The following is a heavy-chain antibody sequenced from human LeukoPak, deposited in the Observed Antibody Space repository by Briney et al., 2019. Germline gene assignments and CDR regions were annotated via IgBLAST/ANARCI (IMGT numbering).Heavy chain of an antibody. V-gene: IGHV4-34*01. CDR2: INHSGST. CDR3: ARGGIAAAALVHLDY. J-gene: IGHJ4*02. D-gene: IGHD6-13*01. CDR1: GGSFSDYY. Sequence: PSETLSLTCAVYGGSFSDYYWTWIRQPPGKGLEWIGEINHSGSTNYNPSLKSRVTISVDTSRNQFSLKLSSVTAADTAVYYCARGGIAAAALVHLDYWGQGTLVTVSS.